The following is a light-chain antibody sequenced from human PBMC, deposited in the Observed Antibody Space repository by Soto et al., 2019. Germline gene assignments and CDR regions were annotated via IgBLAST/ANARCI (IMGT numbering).Light chain of an antibody. J-gene: IGLJ1*01. Sequence: QSALTQPASVSGSPGQSITISCTGTSSDVGGYNHVSWYQQHPGKAPKLMTYDVSNRPSGVSNRFSGSKSGNTASLTISGLQAEDEADYYCSSYSSTTTYVFGTGTKLTVL. V-gene: IGLV2-14*01. CDR2: DVS. CDR1: SSDVGGYNH. CDR3: SSYSSTTTYV.